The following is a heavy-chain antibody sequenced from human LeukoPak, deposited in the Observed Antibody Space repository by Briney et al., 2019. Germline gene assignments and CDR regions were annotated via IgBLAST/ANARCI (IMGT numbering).Heavy chain of an antibody. V-gene: IGHV3-13*01. J-gene: IGHJ3*02. Sequence: GGSLRLSCAASGFTFSTYNMNWVRQDTGKGLEWVSAIGTIGDTYYTGSVKGRFTISRENAKNSLYLQMNSLRAGDTAAYYCARKGDGAFDIWGQGTMVTVSS. D-gene: IGHD3-16*01. CDR2: IGTIGDT. CDR1: GFTFSTYN. CDR3: ARKGDGAFDI.